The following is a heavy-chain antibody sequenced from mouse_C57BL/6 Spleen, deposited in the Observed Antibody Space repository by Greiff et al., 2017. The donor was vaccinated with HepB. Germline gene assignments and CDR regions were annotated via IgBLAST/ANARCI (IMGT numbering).Heavy chain of an antibody. V-gene: IGHV1-50*01. J-gene: IGHJ2*01. Sequence: QVQLQQSGAELVKPGASVKLSCKASGYTFTSYWMQWVKQRPGQGLEWIGEIDPSDSYTNYNQKFKGKATLTVDTSSSTAYMQLSSLTSEDSAVYYCARRDGSSSFDYWGQGTTLTVSS. CDR2: IDPSDSYT. CDR3: ARRDGSSSFDY. D-gene: IGHD1-1*01. CDR1: GYTFTSYW.